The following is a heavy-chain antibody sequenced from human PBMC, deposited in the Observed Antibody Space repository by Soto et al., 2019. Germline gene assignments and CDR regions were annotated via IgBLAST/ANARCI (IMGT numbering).Heavy chain of an antibody. J-gene: IGHJ4*02. CDR1: GFTFSNAW. Sequence: GGSLRLSCAASGFTFSNAWMSWVRQAPGKGLEWVGRIKSKIDGGTTDYAAPVKGRFTISRDDSKNTLYLQLNILKNEDTAVYYCTTDDPVNRYWDQGTLVTVSS. CDR3: TTDDPVNRY. V-gene: IGHV3-15*01. CDR2: IKSKIDGGTT.